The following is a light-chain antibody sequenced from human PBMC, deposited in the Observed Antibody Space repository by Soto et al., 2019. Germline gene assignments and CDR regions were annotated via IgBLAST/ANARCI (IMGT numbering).Light chain of an antibody. Sequence: QSALTQPRSVSGSPGQSVTISCTGTSSDVGSYNSVSWYQQLPGTAPKLMIFDVHKRPSGIPDRFSGPKSGNTASLTISGLQAEDEADYYCCSYVGSYPPYVAFGGGTKVTVL. J-gene: IGLJ2*01. V-gene: IGLV2-11*01. CDR1: SSDVGSYNS. CDR2: DVH. CDR3: CSYVGSYPPYVA.